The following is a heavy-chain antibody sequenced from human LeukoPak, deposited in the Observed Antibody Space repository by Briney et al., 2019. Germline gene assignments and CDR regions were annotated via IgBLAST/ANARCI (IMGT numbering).Heavy chain of an antibody. D-gene: IGHD2-2*01. J-gene: IGHJ4*02. CDR2: ISYDGSNK. CDR1: GFTFSSYG. CDR3: AKDHCSSTSCYGSETSYFDY. Sequence: GGFLRLSCAASGFTFSSYGMHWVRQAPGKGLEWVAVISYDGSNKYYADSVKGRFTISRDNSKNTLYLQMNSLRAEDTAVYYCAKDHCSSTSCYGSETSYFDYWGQGTLVTVSS. V-gene: IGHV3-30*18.